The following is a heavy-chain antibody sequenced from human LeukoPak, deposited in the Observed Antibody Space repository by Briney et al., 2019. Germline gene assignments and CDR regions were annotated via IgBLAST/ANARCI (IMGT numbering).Heavy chain of an antibody. Sequence: GGSLRLSCAASGFTFSTYVMTWVRQAPGKGLEWVSSISGSTINTYYADSVKGRFTISRDNSKNTLYLQMNSLRAEDTAVYYCAKNLTGYPNWFDLWGQGTLVTVSS. CDR3: AKNLTGYPNWFDL. D-gene: IGHD3-9*01. CDR1: GFTFSTYV. CDR2: ISGSTINT. V-gene: IGHV3-23*01. J-gene: IGHJ5*02.